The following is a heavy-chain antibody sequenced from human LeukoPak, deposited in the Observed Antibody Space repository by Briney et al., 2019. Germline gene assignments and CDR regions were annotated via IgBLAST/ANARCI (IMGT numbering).Heavy chain of an antibody. CDR1: GYTFTSYD. D-gene: IGHD1-26*01. CDR3: VVDSVGATNAFDY. CDR2: MNPNSGNT. V-gene: IGHV1-8*01. J-gene: IGHJ4*02. Sequence: ASVKVPCKASGYTFTSYDINWVRQATGQGLEWMGWMNPNSGNTGYAQKFQGRVTMTRNTSINTAYMELSSLRSEDTAVYYCVVDSVGATNAFDYWGQGTLVTVSS.